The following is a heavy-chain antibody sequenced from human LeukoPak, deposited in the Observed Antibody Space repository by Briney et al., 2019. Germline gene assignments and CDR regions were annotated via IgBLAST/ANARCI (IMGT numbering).Heavy chain of an antibody. D-gene: IGHD4-23*01. CDR2: IYYSGST. V-gene: IGHV4-59*01. J-gene: IGHJ4*02. CDR3: ARMGIRWRAKTPQSAFDY. Sequence: SETLSLTCTVSGGSISSYYWSWIRQPPGKGLEWIGYIYYSGSTNYNPSLKSRVTISVDTSKNQFSLKLSSVTAADTAVYYCARMGIRWRAKTPQSAFDYWGQGTLVTVSS. CDR1: GGSISSYY.